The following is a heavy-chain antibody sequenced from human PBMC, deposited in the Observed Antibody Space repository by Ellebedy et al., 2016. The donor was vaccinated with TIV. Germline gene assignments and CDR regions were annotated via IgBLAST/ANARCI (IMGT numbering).Heavy chain of an antibody. CDR3: ARVSRTGDDYSGGFDP. CDR2: ISGNAAST. CDR1: GFTSENYA. J-gene: IGHJ5*02. D-gene: IGHD4-23*01. V-gene: IGHV3-23*01. Sequence: GGSLRLXXEMSGFTSENYAMSWVRQTPGKGLEWVSGISGNAASTYYTDSVKGRFTISRHSSNNTLFLQMSGLSSEDTAIYYCARVSRTGDDYSGGFDPWGQGTLVTVSS.